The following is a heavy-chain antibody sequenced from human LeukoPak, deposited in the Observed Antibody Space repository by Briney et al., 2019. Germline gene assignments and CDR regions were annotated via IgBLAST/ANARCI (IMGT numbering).Heavy chain of an antibody. CDR2: IKQDGSEK. V-gene: IGHV3-7*01. J-gene: IGHJ5*02. Sequence: GGSLRLSCAASGFTFSSYEMNWVRQAPGKGLGWVANIKQDGSEKYYVDSVKGRFTISRDNAKNSLYLQMNSLRAEDTAVYYCARRIAAAGRPLDPWGQGTLVTVSS. D-gene: IGHD6-13*01. CDR1: GFTFSSYE. CDR3: ARRIAAAGRPLDP.